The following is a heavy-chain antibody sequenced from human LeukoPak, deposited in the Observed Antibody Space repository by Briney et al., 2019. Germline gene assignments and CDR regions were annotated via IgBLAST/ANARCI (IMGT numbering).Heavy chain of an antibody. CDR3: AKEGNWYSLDS. CDR2: IRYDGTNK. D-gene: IGHD6-13*01. CDR1: GFIFSDSG. V-gene: IGHV3-30*02. J-gene: IGHJ4*02. Sequence: GGSLRLSCTASGFIFSDSGMHWVRQSPGKGLEWVTFIRYDGTNKDYADSMKGRFSISRDNSKNTVYLQMDSLSAEDTAVYYCAKEGNWYSLDSWGQGTLVTVSS.